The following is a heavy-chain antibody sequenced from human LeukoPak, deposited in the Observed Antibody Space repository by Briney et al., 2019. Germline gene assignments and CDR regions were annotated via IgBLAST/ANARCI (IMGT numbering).Heavy chain of an antibody. V-gene: IGHV3-48*01. CDR3: VRVKGTYFDF. J-gene: IGHJ4*02. Sequence: GGSLSLSCVASGFSFSSYGMHWVRQAPGKGLEWVSYISASGSNIYYLDSVKGRFTVSRDNAMNSLFLQMDRPRAEDTAVYYCVRVKGTYFDFWGQGTLVTVSS. CDR2: ISASGSNI. D-gene: IGHD1-1*01. CDR1: GFSFSSYG.